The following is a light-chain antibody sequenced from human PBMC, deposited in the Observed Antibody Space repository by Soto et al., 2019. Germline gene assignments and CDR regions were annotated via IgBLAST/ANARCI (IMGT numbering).Light chain of an antibody. Sequence: QSALTQPASVSGSPGQSITISCTGTSSDIGGYNYVSWYQQHPGKAPKLIIFDVTYRPSGVSNRFSGSKSGSTASLTISGLQAEDEADYYCSSYRTTSVVFGGGTKLTVL. CDR3: SSYRTTSVV. CDR1: SSDIGGYNY. J-gene: IGLJ2*01. CDR2: DVT. V-gene: IGLV2-14*03.